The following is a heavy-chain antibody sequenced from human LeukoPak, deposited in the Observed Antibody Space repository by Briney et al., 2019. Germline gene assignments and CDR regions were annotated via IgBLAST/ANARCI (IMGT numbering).Heavy chain of an antibody. J-gene: IGHJ4*02. Sequence: SETLSLTCTVSGSSISSYYWSWIRQSAGKGLEWIGRFYTSENTNYNPSLKSRVTMSVDTSKNQFSLKLSSVTAADTAVYYCARGGYSYGLYYFDYWGQGTLVTVSS. CDR1: GSSISSYY. CDR2: FYTSENT. D-gene: IGHD5-18*01. V-gene: IGHV4-4*07. CDR3: ARGGYSYGLYYFDY.